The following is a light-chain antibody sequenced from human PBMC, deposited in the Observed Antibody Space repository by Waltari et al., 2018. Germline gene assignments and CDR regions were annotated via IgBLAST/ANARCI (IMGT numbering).Light chain of an antibody. Sequence: IVMTQSPDSLTVSLGERATINCKSSESVLYNSNNKNYLAWYQQKPGQPPKLPIYWASTRESGVPDRFSGSGSGTDFTLTISSLQAEDVAVYYCQQYYSTPQTFGQGTKVEIK. CDR2: WAS. CDR3: QQYYSTPQT. J-gene: IGKJ1*01. CDR1: ESVLYNSNNKNY. V-gene: IGKV4-1*01.